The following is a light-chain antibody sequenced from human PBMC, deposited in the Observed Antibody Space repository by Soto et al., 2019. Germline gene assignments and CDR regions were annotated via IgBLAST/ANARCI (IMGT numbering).Light chain of an antibody. CDR3: CSYAGTYTYV. J-gene: IGLJ1*01. V-gene: IGLV2-11*01. CDR2: DVS. CDR1: SGDVGVFNF. Sequence: QSALSQPHSVSGSPGQSVTISCTGTSGDVGVFNFVSWYQQHPGKAPKLMIYDVSKRPSGVPDRFSGSKSGNTASLTISGLQAEDEADYYCCSYAGTYTYVFGTGTKVTVL.